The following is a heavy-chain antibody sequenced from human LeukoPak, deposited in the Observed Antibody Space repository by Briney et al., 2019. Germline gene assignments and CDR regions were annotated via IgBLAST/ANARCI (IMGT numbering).Heavy chain of an antibody. D-gene: IGHD5-24*01. CDR3: ARDLDGYNYFDY. V-gene: IGHV3-66*02. CDR1: GFTVSSNY. Sequence: GGSLRLSCAASGFTVSSNYMSWVRQAPGKGLEWASVIYSGGSTYYADSVKGRFPISRDNSKNTLYLQMNSLRAEDTAVYYCARDLDGYNYFDYWGQGTLVTVSS. CDR2: IYSGGST. J-gene: IGHJ4*02.